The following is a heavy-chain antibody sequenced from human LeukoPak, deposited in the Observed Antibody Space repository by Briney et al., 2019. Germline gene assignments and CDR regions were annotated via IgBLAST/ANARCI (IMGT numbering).Heavy chain of an antibody. V-gene: IGHV3-33*01. CDR1: GFTFSRYG. CDR3: ARAFIAAAVYGMDV. CDR2: IWYDGSNE. J-gene: IGHJ6*02. D-gene: IGHD6-13*01. Sequence: GGSLRLSCAASGFTFSRYGMHWVRQAPGKGLEWVAVIWYDGSNEYYADSVKGRFTISRDNSKNTVYLQMNSLRAEDTAVYYCARAFIAAAVYGMDVWGQGTTVTVSS.